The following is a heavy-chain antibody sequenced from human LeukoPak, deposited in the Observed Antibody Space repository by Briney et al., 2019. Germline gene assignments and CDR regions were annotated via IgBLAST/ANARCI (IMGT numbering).Heavy chain of an antibody. V-gene: IGHV3-73*01. J-gene: IGHJ4*02. CDR2: IRSKANSYAT. CDR3: TRHGGYSSSWSDY. D-gene: IGHD6-13*01. Sequence: PGGSLRLSCAASGFTFSGSAMHWVRQASGKGPEWVGRIRSKANSYATAYAASVKGRFTISRDDSKNTAYLQMNSLKTEDTAVYHCTRHGGYSSSWSDYWGQGTLVTGSS. CDR1: GFTFSGSA.